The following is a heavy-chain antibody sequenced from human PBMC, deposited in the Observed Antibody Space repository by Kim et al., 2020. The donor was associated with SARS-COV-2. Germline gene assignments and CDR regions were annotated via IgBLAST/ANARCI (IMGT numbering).Heavy chain of an antibody. V-gene: IGHV1-69*13. CDR1: GGTFSSYA. D-gene: IGHD2-21*02. CDR3: ARDGGGCGGDCYSSDDAFDI. Sequence: SVKVSCKASGGTFSSYAISWVRQAPGQGLEWMGGIIPIFGTANYAQKFQGRVTITADESTSTAYMELSSLRSEDTAVYYCARDGGGCGGDCYSSDDAFDIWGQGTMVTVSS. CDR2: IIPIFGTA. J-gene: IGHJ3*02.